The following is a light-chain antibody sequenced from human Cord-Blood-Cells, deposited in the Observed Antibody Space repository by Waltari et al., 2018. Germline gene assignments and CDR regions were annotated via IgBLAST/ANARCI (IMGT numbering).Light chain of an antibody. Sequence: IVMTPSPATLSVSPGERATLYCRASQSVSSNLAWYQQKPGQAPRPLISGAYTRAPGIPARVSGSGSGTEFTLTISSLQSEDFAVYYCQQYNNSPPYSFGQGTKLEIK. CDR3: QQYNNSPPYS. J-gene: IGKJ2*03. CDR2: GAY. V-gene: IGKV3-15*01. CDR1: QSVSSN.